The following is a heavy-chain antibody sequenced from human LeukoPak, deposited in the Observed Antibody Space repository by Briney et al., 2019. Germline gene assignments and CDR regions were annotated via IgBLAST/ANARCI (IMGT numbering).Heavy chain of an antibody. V-gene: IGHV1-69*04. CDR3: ARDYRYYYDSSGTGYFDY. CDR2: IIPILGIA. Sequence: SVKVSCKASGGTFTSYGISWGRQAPGQGLEGMGRIIPILGIANYAQKFQGRVTITADKSTSTAYMELSSLRSEDTAVYYCARDYRYYYDSSGTGYFDYWGQGTLVTVSS. CDR1: GGTFTSYG. J-gene: IGHJ4*02. D-gene: IGHD3-22*01.